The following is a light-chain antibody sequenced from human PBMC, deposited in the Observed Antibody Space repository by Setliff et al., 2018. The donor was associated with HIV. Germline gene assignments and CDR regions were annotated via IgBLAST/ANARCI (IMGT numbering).Light chain of an antibody. CDR3: CSYAGSDTWI. CDR1: SSDVGGYKS. J-gene: IGLJ2*01. Sequence: QSALTQPASVSGSPGRSITISCTGSSSDVGGYKSVSWYQQHPGEVPKLMIYDVTKRPSGVSNRFSGSKSGNTASLTISGLQAEDEADYYCCSYAGSDTWIFGGGTKVTVL. CDR2: DVT. V-gene: IGLV2-23*02.